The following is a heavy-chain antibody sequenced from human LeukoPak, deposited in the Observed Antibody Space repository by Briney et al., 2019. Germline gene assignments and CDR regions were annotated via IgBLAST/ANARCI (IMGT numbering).Heavy chain of an antibody. CDR1: GGSITNTNY. Sequence: TSETPSLTCGVSGGSITNTNYWTWVRPPPGKGLEWIGEVNLQGSTNYNPSLMGRVTISVDTSENHISLQLTSVTAADTAVYYCAREGGPYRPLDYSGQGTLVTVSS. J-gene: IGHJ4*02. CDR3: AREGGPYRPLDY. V-gene: IGHV4-4*02. CDR2: VNLQGST.